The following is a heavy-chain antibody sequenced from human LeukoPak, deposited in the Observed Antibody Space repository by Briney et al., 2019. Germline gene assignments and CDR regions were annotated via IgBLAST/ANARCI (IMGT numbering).Heavy chain of an antibody. J-gene: IGHJ4*02. Sequence: GASVKVSCKVSGYTLTELSMHWVRQAPGKGLEWMGGFDPEDGETIYAQKFQGRVTMTEDTSTDTAYMELSSLRSEDTAVYYCATACSGGSCYSNFDYWGQGTLVTVSS. CDR2: FDPEDGET. CDR1: GYTLTELS. D-gene: IGHD2-15*01. CDR3: ATACSGGSCYSNFDY. V-gene: IGHV1-24*01.